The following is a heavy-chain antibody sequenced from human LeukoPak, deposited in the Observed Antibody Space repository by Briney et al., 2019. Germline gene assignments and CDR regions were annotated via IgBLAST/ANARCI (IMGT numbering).Heavy chain of an antibody. V-gene: IGHV3-74*01. J-gene: IGHJ4*02. CDR1: GFTFSSYW. Sequence: TGGSLRLSCAASGFTFSSYWMHWVRQAPGKGLVWVSRINSDGSSTSYADSVKGRFTISRDNAKNTLYLQMNSLRAEDTAVYYCARDGHLTHGSPWDYFDYWGQGTLVTVSS. CDR2: INSDGSST. D-gene: IGHD7-27*01. CDR3: ARDGHLTHGSPWDYFDY.